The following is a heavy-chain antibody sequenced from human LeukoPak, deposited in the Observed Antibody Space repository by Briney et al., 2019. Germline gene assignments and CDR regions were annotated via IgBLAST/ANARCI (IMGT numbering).Heavy chain of an antibody. D-gene: IGHD5-12*01. CDR2: ISSDGGST. J-gene: IGHJ4*02. Sequence: PGGSLRLSCSASGFTFSSYAMHWVRQAPGKGLEYVSPISSDGGSTYYADSVKGRFTISRDNSKNTLYLQMSSLRAEDTAVFYCVKRSYSGTYYYDYWGQGTLVTVSS. CDR3: VKRSYSGTYYYDY. V-gene: IGHV3-64D*06. CDR1: GFTFSSYA.